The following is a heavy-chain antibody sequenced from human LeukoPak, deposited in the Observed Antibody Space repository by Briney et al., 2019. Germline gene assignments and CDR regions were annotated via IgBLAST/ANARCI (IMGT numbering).Heavy chain of an antibody. CDR3: ASYRMDV. D-gene: IGHD5-18*01. V-gene: IGHV3-23*01. CDR1: EFTFSNDG. J-gene: IGHJ6*03. Sequence: GGSLRLSCVASEFTFSNDGMRGVRQAPGKGLEWVSGISGSGDTAYYTDSVKGRFTISRDNAKNSLYLQMNSLRAEDTAVYYCASYRMDVWGKGTTVTVSS. CDR2: ISGSGDTA.